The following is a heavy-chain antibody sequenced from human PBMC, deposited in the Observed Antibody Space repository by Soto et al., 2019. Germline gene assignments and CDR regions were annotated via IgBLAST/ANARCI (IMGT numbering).Heavy chain of an antibody. CDR3: ASLYYYDSSGHGFDP. Sequence: SETLSLTCTVSGGSISSYYWSWIRQPPGKGLEWIGYIYYSGSTNYNPSLKSRVTISVDTSKNQFSLKLSSVTAADTAVYYCASLYYYDSSGHGFDPWGQGTLVTVSS. V-gene: IGHV4-59*08. D-gene: IGHD3-22*01. CDR2: IYYSGST. J-gene: IGHJ5*02. CDR1: GGSISSYY.